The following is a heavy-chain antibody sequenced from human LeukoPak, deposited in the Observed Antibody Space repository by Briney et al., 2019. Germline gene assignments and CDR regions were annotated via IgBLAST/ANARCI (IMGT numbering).Heavy chain of an antibody. D-gene: IGHD3-10*01. J-gene: IGHJ6*03. Sequence: PGGSLRLSCAVSGFTVSSNYMSWVRQAPGKGLEWVSVIYSGGRTYYADSVKGRFTISRDNSKNTLYLQMTSLRAEDTAVYYCASGSGSYRTPYYYMDVWGKGTTITVSS. CDR1: GFTVSSNY. CDR3: ASGSGSYRTPYYYMDV. V-gene: IGHV3-53*01. CDR2: IYSGGRT.